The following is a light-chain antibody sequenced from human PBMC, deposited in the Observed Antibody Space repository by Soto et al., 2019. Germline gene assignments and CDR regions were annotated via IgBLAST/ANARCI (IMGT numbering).Light chain of an antibody. CDR1: SSNIGAPYG. J-gene: IGLJ2*01. V-gene: IGLV1-40*01. Sequence: QSVLTQPPSVSGAPGRRGTISCTGSSSNIGAPYGVHWYQQLPGTAPKLLIYGNNNRPSGVPDRFSGSQSGTSASLAITGLQAEDEADYYCQSYDSSLTALVFGGGTKLTVL. CDR2: GNN. CDR3: QSYDSSLTALV.